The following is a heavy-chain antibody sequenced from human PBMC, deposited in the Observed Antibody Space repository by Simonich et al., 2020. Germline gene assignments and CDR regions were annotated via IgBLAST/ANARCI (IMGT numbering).Heavy chain of an antibody. Sequence: EVQLVESGGGLVQPGGSLRLSCAASGFTFSSYSMNWVRQAPGKGLEWVSYISSSNSTRYHADSVKGRFTISRDNAKNSLYLQMNSLRAEDTAVYYCARDSSYYAFDIWGQGTMVTVSS. V-gene: IGHV3-48*01. CDR2: ISSSNSTR. J-gene: IGHJ3*02. CDR3: ARDSSYYAFDI. CDR1: GFTFSSYS. D-gene: IGHD5-12*01.